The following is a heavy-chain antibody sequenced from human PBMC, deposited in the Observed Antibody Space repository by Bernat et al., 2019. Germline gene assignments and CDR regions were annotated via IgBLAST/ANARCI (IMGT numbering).Heavy chain of an antibody. J-gene: IGHJ4*02. D-gene: IGHD3-9*01. V-gene: IGHV3-30-3*01. CDR2: ISYDGSNK. Sequence: QVQLMESGGGVVQPGRSLRLSCAASGFTFSSYAMHWVRQAPGKGLEWVAVISYDGSNKYYADSVKGRFTISRDNSKNTLYLQMNSLRAEDTAVYYCASQDVVTIFSDFDYWGQGTLVTVSS. CDR3: ASQDVVTIFSDFDY. CDR1: GFTFSSYA.